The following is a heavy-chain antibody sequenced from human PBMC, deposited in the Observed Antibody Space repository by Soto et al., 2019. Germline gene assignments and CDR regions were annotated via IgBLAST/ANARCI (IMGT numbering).Heavy chain of an antibody. J-gene: IGHJ4*02. V-gene: IGHV1-18*04. D-gene: IGHD6-19*01. CDR3: ARDPVAGHFDN. CDR1: GYPFTSYD. CDR2: INPYNGDT. Sequence: QVQLVQSGGEVRKAGASVRVSCKTSGYPFTSYDISWVRQAPGQGLEWMGWINPYNGDTNYTQTFQGRVTMTKDTATTAVYTELRSLKFDDTAVYFCARDPVAGHFDNWGQGTLVTVSS.